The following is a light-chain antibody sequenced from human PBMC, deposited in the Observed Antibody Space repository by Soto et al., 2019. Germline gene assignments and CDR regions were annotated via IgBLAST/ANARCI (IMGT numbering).Light chain of an antibody. CDR2: WAS. J-gene: IGKJ4*01. V-gene: IGKV4-1*01. Sequence: DIVMTQSPDSLAVSLGERATINCKSSQSVLYSSYNKTYLAWYQQKPGQPPKLLIYWASTRESGVPDRFSGSGSGTDFTLTISNLQAEDVAVYYCQQYYSTPPTFGGGTKVEIK. CDR3: QQYYSTPPT. CDR1: QSVLYSSYNKTY.